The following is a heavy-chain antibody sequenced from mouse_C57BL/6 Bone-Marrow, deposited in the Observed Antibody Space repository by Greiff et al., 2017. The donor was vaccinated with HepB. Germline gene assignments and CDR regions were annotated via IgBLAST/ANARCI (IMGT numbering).Heavy chain of an antibody. CDR3: ARFLPFAY. CDR2: ISDGGSYT. Sequence: EVHLVESGGGLVKPGGSLKLSCAASGFTFSSYAMSWVRQTPEKRLEWVATISDGGSYTYYPDNVKGRFTISRDNAKNNLYLQMSHLKSEDTARYYCARFLPFAYWGQGTLVTVSA. J-gene: IGHJ3*01. CDR1: GFTFSSYA. V-gene: IGHV5-4*01.